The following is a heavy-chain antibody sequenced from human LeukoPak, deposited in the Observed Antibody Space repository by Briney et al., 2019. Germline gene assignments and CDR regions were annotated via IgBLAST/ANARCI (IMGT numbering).Heavy chain of an antibody. V-gene: IGHV4-34*01. D-gene: IGHD4-23*01. Sequence: SETLSLTCAVSGASITSYYWTWLRQPPGKGLEWVGEINHSGSTNYHPSLKSRITISVDTSKNQFSLKLGSVTAADTAVYYCARQRDYGGNSEVVSRWFDPWGQGTLVTVSS. CDR1: GASITSYY. CDR2: INHSGST. CDR3: ARQRDYGGNSEVVSRWFDP. J-gene: IGHJ5*02.